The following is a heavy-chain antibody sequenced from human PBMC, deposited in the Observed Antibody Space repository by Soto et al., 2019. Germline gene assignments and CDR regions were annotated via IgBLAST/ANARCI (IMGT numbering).Heavy chain of an antibody. CDR2: IIPIFGTA. CDR3: AGPPELTRIYYYYGMDV. Sequence: QVQLVQSGAEVKKPGASVKVSCKASGGTFSSYAISWVRQAPGQGLEWMGGIIPIFGTANYAQKFQGRVTITADESTSTAYMALSSLRAADPAVYYCAGPPELTRIYYYYGMDVWGQGTTVTFSS. D-gene: IGHD1-7*01. V-gene: IGHV1-69*12. CDR1: GGTFSSYA. J-gene: IGHJ6*02.